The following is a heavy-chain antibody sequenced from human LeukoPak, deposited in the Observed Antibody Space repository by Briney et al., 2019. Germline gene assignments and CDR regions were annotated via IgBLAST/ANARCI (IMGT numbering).Heavy chain of an antibody. V-gene: IGHV4-59*08. D-gene: IGHD3-16*02. J-gene: IGHJ4*02. CDR3: ARLHYDYAWGSYRQYYFDY. Sequence: PSETLSLTCTVSGGSISSYYWSWIRQPPGKGLEWIGYIYYSGSTNYNPSLKSRVTISVDTSKNQFSLKLSSVTAADTAVYYCARLHYDYAWGSYRQYYFDYWGQGTLVTVSS. CDR1: GGSISSYY. CDR2: IYYSGST.